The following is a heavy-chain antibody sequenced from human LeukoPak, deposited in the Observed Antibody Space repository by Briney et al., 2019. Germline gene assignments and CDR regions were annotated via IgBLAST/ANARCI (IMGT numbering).Heavy chain of an antibody. V-gene: IGHV4-39*01. J-gene: IGHJ4*02. CDR3: ARQFDY. Sequence: KASETLSLTYSVSGVSITSGDYRWGWNRQPPGKGLEWIGSFYNRGSPYYNPSLKSRVTISLDTSMNQFSLKLTSVTAADTAVYYCARQFDYWGPGTLVTVSS. CDR2: FYNRGSP. CDR1: GVSITSGDYR.